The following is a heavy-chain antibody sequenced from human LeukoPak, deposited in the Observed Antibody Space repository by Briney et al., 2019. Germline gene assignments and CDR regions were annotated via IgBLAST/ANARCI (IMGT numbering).Heavy chain of an antibody. Sequence: GGSLRLSCAASGFTFSSYGMHWVRQAPGKGLEWVAVISYDGSNKYYAGSVKGRFTISRDNSKNTLYLQMNSLRAEDTAVYYCAKDKGIAAGSIYYYYYYGMDVWGQGTTVTVSS. J-gene: IGHJ6*02. D-gene: IGHD6-13*01. CDR3: AKDKGIAAGSIYYYYYYGMDV. V-gene: IGHV3-30*18. CDR2: ISYDGSNK. CDR1: GFTFSSYG.